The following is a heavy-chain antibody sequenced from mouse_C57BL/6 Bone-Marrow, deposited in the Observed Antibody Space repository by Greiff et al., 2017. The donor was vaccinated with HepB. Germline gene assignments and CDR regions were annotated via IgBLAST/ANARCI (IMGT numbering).Heavy chain of an antibody. Sequence: VQLQQSGPELVKPGASVKIPCKASGYTFTDYNMDWVKQSHGKSLEWIGDINPNNGGTIYNQKFKGKATLTVDKSSSTAYMELRSLTSEDTAVYYCARSGHYYGSSYVRYFDVWGTGTTVTVSS. CDR2: INPNNGGT. CDR1: GYTFTDYN. CDR3: ARSGHYYGSSYVRYFDV. V-gene: IGHV1-18*01. D-gene: IGHD1-1*01. J-gene: IGHJ1*03.